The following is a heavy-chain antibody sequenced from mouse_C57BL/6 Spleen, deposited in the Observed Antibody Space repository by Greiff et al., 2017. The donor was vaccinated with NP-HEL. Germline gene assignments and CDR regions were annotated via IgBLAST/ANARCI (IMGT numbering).Heavy chain of an antibody. CDR3: ARSYYYGSEGAMDY. CDR2: INPNNGGT. Sequence: EVQLHQSGPELVKPGASVKISCKASGYTFTDYYMNWVKQSHGKSLEWIGDINPNNGGTSYNQKFKGKATLTVDKSSSTAYMELRSLTSEDSAVYYCARSYYYGSEGAMDYWGQGTSVTVSS. CDR1: GYTFTDYY. J-gene: IGHJ4*01. D-gene: IGHD1-1*01. V-gene: IGHV1-26*01.